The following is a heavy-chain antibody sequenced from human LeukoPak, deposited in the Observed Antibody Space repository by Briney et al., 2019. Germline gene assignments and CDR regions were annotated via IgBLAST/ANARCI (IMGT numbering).Heavy chain of an antibody. CDR3: ARLHLDGYNVVDY. V-gene: IGHV4-59*08. CDR1: GGSISSYY. D-gene: IGHD5-24*01. CDR2: IYYSGST. J-gene: IGHJ4*02. Sequence: PSETLSLTCTVSGGSISSYYWSWIRQPPGKGLEWIGYIYYSGSTNYNPSLKSRVTISVDTSKNQFSLKLSSVTAADTAVYYCARLHLDGYNVVDYWGQGTLVTVSS.